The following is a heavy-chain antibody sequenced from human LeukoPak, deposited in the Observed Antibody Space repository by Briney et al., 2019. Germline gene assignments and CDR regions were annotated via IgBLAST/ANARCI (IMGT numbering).Heavy chain of an antibody. CDR1: GGSFSGYY. D-gene: IGHD2-2*02. CDR2: INHSGST. Sequence: SETLSLTCAVYGGSFSGYYWSWIRQPPGKGLEWIGEINHSGSTNYNPSLKSRVTISVDTSKNQISLKLSSVTAADTAVYYCARDTPLGYCSSTSCYNYYYYYMDVWGKGTTVTVSS. CDR3: ARDTPLGYCSSTSCYNYYYYYMDV. V-gene: IGHV4-34*01. J-gene: IGHJ6*03.